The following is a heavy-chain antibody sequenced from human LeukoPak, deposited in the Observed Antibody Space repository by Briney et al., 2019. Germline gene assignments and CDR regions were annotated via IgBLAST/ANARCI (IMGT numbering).Heavy chain of an antibody. CDR1: GFTVSSNY. J-gene: IGHJ1*01. V-gene: IGHV3-66*01. CDR2: IYSGGST. D-gene: IGHD3-22*01. Sequence: PGGSLRLSCAASGFTVSSNYMSLVRQAPGKGLEWVSVIYSGGSTYYADSVKGRFTISRDNSKNTLYLQMNSLRAEDTAVYYCARVEDYYDSSGYSEYFQHWGQGTLVTVSS. CDR3: ARVEDYYDSSGYSEYFQH.